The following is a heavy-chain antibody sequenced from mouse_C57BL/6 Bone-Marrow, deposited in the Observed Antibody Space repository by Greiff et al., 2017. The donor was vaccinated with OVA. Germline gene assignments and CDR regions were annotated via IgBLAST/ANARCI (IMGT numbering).Heavy chain of an antibody. J-gene: IGHJ3*01. Sequence: QVQLQQPGAELVRPGTSVKLSCKASGYTFTSYWLHWVKQRPGQGLEWIGVIDPSDSYTNYNQKFKGKATLTVDTSSSTAYMRLSSLTSEDSAVYYCARDMVRRGFAYWGQGTLVTVSA. V-gene: IGHV1-59*01. CDR1: GYTFTSYW. CDR2: IDPSDSYT. D-gene: IGHD2-14*01. CDR3: ARDMVRRGFAY.